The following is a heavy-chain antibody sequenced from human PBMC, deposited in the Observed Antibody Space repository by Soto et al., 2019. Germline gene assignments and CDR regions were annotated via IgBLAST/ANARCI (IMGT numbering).Heavy chain of an antibody. J-gene: IGHJ6*02. D-gene: IGHD3-22*01. Sequence: EVQLVESGGGLVKPGGSLRLSCAASGFTFSSYSMNWVRQAPGKGLEWVSSISSSSSYIYYADSVKGRFTISRDNAENSLYLQMNSLRAEDTAVYYCARENYYDSSGYMGDGMDVWGQGTTVTVSS. CDR1: GFTFSSYS. CDR2: ISSSSSYI. V-gene: IGHV3-21*01. CDR3: ARENYYDSSGYMGDGMDV.